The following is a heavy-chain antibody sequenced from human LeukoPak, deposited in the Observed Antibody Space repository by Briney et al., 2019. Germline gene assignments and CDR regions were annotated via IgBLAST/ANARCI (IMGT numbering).Heavy chain of an antibody. CDR3: ARFRKYYYDSSGYYKAFDI. V-gene: IGHV4-34*01. CDR1: GGSFSGYY. Sequence: SETLSPTCAVYGGSFSGYYWSWIRQPPGKGLEWIGEINHSGSTNYNPSLKSRVTISVDTSKNQFSLKLSSVTAADTAVYYCARFRKYYYDSSGYYKAFDIWGQGTMVTVSS. CDR2: INHSGST. D-gene: IGHD3-22*01. J-gene: IGHJ3*02.